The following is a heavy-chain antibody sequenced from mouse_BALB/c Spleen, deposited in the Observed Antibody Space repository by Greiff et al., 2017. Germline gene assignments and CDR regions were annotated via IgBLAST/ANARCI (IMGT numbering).Heavy chain of an antibody. Sequence: QVHVKQSGPELVKPGASVRISCKASGYTFTSYYIHWVKQRPGQGLEWIGWIYPGNVNTKYNEKFKGKATLTADKSSSTAYMQLSSLTSEDSAVYFCARWDGSSPYYFDYWGQGTTLTVSS. J-gene: IGHJ2*01. V-gene: IGHV1S56*01. CDR2: IYPGNVNT. CDR1: GYTFTSYY. CDR3: ARWDGSSPYYFDY. D-gene: IGHD1-1*01.